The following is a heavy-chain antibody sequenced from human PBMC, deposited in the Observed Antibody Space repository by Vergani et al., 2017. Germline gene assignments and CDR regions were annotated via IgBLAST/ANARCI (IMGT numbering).Heavy chain of an antibody. CDR3: ARYPAPSRYYYDMDV. CDR2: ISYDGSNK. D-gene: IGHD2-15*01. J-gene: IGHJ6*03. Sequence: QVQLVESGGGVVQPGTSLRLSCVVSGFALNRHAMYWVRQAPGKGLEWVALISYDGSNKYYADSVKGRFTISRDNSKNTLYLQMNSLRAEDTAVYYCARYPAPSRYYYDMDVWGKGTTVTVSS. V-gene: IGHV3-30-3*01. CDR1: GFALNRHA.